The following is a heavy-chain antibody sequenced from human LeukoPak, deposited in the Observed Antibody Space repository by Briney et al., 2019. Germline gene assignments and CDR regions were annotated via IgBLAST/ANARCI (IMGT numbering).Heavy chain of an antibody. Sequence: PGGSLRLSCAASGFTFSSYWKSWVRQAPGKGLEWVANIKQDGSEKYYVDSVKGRFTISRDNAKNSLYLQMNSLRAEDTAVYYCARDPRFSTGGFHWGQGTLVTVSS. D-gene: IGHD2-8*02. CDR3: ARDPRFSTGGFH. CDR1: GFTFSSYW. CDR2: IKQDGSEK. V-gene: IGHV3-7*01. J-gene: IGHJ4*02.